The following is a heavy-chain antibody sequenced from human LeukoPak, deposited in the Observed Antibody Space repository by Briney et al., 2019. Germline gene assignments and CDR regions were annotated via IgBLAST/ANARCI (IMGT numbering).Heavy chain of an antibody. J-gene: IGHJ4*02. Sequence: GGSLRLSCAASGLTFSSYAMSWVRQAPGRGLEWVSAIGGSGGSTYYADSVKGRFTISRDNAKNTLYLQMNSLRAEDTAVYYCVRDKDMATTADLGYWGQGTLVTVSS. CDR3: VRDKDMATTADLGY. V-gene: IGHV3-23*01. CDR1: GLTFSSYA. CDR2: IGGSGGST. D-gene: IGHD5-24*01.